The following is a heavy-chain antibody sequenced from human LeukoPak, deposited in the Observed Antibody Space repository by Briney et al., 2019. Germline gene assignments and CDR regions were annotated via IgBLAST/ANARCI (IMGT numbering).Heavy chain of an antibody. V-gene: IGHV1-2*06. D-gene: IGHD2-15*01. J-gene: IGHJ5*02. CDR2: INPNSGGT. CDR3: ARACSGGSCYSENWFDP. Sequence: ASVKVSCKTSGYTFTYYYMHWVRPAPGQGLEWMGRINPNSGGTNYAQKFQGRVTMTRDTSISTDYMELSRLRSDDTAVYYCARACSGGSCYSENWFDPWGQGTLVTVSS. CDR1: GYTFTYYY.